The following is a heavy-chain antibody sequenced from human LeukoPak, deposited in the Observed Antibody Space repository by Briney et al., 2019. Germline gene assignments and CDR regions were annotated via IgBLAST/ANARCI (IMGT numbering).Heavy chain of an antibody. J-gene: IGHJ4*02. Sequence: SETLSFTCTVSDGSISNYFWSWIRQPPGKGLEWIAYVHYSGSTNYNPSLKSRVTISVDTSKNQFSLKLSSVTAVDTAVYYCTRHDYGDYRFDYWGQGTLVTVSS. CDR1: DGSISNYF. D-gene: IGHD4-17*01. CDR2: VHYSGST. CDR3: TRHDYGDYRFDY. V-gene: IGHV4-59*08.